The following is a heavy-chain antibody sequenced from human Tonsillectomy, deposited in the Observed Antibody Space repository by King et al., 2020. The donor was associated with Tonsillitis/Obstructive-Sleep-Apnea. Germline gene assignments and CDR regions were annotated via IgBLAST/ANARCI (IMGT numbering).Heavy chain of an antibody. CDR2: INPNSGGT. D-gene: IGHD4-17*01. V-gene: IGHV1-2*06. CDR1: GYTFTGYY. CDR3: ARDVMTTVTTEADY. Sequence: QLVQSGAEVKKPGASVKVSCKASGYTFTGYYMHWVRQAPGQGLEWMGRINPNSGGTNYAQNFQGRVTMTRDTSISTAYMELSRLRSDDTAVYYWARDVMTTVTTEADYWGQGTLVTVSS. J-gene: IGHJ4*02.